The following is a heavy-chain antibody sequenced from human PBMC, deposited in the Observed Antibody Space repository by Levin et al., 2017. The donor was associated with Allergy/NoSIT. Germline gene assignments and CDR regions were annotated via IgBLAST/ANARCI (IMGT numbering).Heavy chain of an antibody. D-gene: IGHD1-26*01. J-gene: IGHJ3*02. Sequence: GESLQISCAASACPVLLSFLPFFRQAPFKWLDFFAFIWHYLSKKYYADSVKFLFTISLSPSKNTLYLQMNTLRVEDTCLYHCARIKGSPTQWEVNIDAFDIWGQGTLGKVSS. V-gene: IGHV3-33*01. CDR1: ACPVLLSF. CDR3: ARIKGSPTQWEVNIDAFDI. CDR2: IWHYLSKK.